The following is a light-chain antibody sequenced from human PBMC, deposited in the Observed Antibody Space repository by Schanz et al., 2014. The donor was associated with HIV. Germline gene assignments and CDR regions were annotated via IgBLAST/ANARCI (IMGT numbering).Light chain of an antibody. CDR3: CSYAGSSTFVV. J-gene: IGLJ2*01. V-gene: IGLV2-23*02. CDR2: DVR. Sequence: QSALTQPASVSGSPGQSITISCTGANSDVGSYNLVSWYQQHPGQAPKLIIFDVRNRPSGVSNRFSGSKSVNTASLTISGLQADDEADYYCCSYAGSSTFVVFGGGTKLTVL. CDR1: NSDVGSYNL.